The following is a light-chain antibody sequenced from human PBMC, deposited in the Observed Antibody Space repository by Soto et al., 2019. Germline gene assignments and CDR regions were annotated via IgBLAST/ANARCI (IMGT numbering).Light chain of an antibody. CDR1: ESIDNW. V-gene: IGKV1-5*01. CDR3: QQYHTEWP. Sequence: DIQMTQSPSTLSASVGDTVTIACRASESIDNWLAWYQQKPGKAPKLLIFAASTLVRGVTSRFTARGSGTEFTLSISSLQADDYATISCQQYHTEWPFGQGTKVDI. CDR2: AAS. J-gene: IGKJ1*01.